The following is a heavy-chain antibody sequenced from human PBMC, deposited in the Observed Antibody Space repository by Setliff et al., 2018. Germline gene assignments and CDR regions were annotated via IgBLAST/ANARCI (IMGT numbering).Heavy chain of an antibody. Sequence: HPGGSLRLSCAASGFTLSTYNMNWVRQAPGKGLEWISFVSSSSSTIYYADSVKGRFTISRDNAKNSLYLQMNSLRAEDTAVYYCARVYSGYDPNHYFDYWGQGTLVTVSS. D-gene: IGHD5-12*01. CDR1: GFTLSTYN. CDR2: VSSSSSTI. CDR3: ARVYSGYDPNHYFDY. J-gene: IGHJ4*02. V-gene: IGHV3-48*01.